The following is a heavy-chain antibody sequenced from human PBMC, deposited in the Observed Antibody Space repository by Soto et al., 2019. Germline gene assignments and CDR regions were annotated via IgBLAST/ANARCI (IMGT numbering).Heavy chain of an antibody. J-gene: IGHJ6*02. CDR1: GYTISSYA. D-gene: IGHD3-10*01. CDR2: ISGSGGST. V-gene: IGHV3-23*01. Sequence: VGTLRLSCAVSGYTISSYAMSWVRQPPGKELEWVSAISGSGGSTYYADSVKGRFTISRDNSKNTLYLQMNSVRAEDTAVYYCAKEYYDGSGPGRGIDVWGQGTTVTVSS. CDR3: AKEYYDGSGPGRGIDV.